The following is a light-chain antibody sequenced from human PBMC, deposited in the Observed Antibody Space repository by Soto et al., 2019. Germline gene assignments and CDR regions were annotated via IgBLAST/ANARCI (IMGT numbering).Light chain of an antibody. CDR1: SSDVGGYNY. CDR3: SSYTSRSTPV. Sequence: QSALTQPASVSGSPGQSITISCTGTSSDVGGYNYVSWYQQHPGKAPKLMIYAVSNRPSGVSNRFSGSKSGNTASLTISGLQAEDEADYYCSSYTSRSTPVFGTGTKVTVL. CDR2: AVS. V-gene: IGLV2-14*01. J-gene: IGLJ1*01.